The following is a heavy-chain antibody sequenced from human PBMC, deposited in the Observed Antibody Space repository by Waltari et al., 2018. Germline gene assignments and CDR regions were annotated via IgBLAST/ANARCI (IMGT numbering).Heavy chain of an antibody. CDR1: GFTFSSYA. V-gene: IGHV3-23*03. D-gene: IGHD3-10*01. CDR3: AKDRGPLYYFDY. J-gene: IGHJ4*02. CDR2: IYSGGST. Sequence: EVQLLESGGGWEQPGGSLSFPCDACGFTFSSYAMRGVRQAPGKGLEWVSVIYSGGSTYYADSVKGRFTISRDNSKNTLYLQMNSLRAEDTAVYYCAKDRGPLYYFDYWGQGTLVTVSS.